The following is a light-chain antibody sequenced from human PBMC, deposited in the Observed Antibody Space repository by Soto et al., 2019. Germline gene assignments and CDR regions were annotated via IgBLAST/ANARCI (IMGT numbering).Light chain of an antibody. Sequence: QSVLTQPPSASGSPGQSVTISCTGTSSDVGGYDYVSWYQQYPGKAPKLMIYYVNKRPSGVPDRFSGSKSGNTASLTVSGLQAEDEADYYCSSYAGSNNLGVFGGGTKLTVL. CDR1: SSDVGGYDY. CDR2: YVN. J-gene: IGLJ2*01. CDR3: SSYAGSNNLGV. V-gene: IGLV2-8*01.